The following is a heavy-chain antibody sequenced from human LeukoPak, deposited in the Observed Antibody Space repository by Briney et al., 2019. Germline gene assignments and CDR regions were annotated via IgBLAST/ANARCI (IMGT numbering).Heavy chain of an antibody. Sequence: PSETLSLTCTVSGGSISSGSYYWSWIRQPAGKGLEWIGRIYTSGSTNYNPSLKSRVTISVDTSKNQFSLKLSSVTAADTAVYYCARYSGSNTDFDYWGQVTLVTFSS. D-gene: IGHD1-26*01. CDR2: IYTSGST. CDR3: ARYSGSNTDFDY. J-gene: IGHJ4*02. V-gene: IGHV4-61*02. CDR1: GGSISSGSYY.